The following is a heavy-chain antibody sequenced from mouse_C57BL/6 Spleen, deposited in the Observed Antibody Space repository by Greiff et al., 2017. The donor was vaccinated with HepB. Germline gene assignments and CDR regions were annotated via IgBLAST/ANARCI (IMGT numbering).Heavy chain of an antibody. CDR1: GYSITSGYY. CDR3: ARGHYGNYTWFAY. V-gene: IGHV3-6*01. CDR2: ISYDGSN. D-gene: IGHD2-1*01. J-gene: IGHJ3*01. Sequence: DVKLVESGPGLVKPSQSLSLTCSVTGYSITSGYYWNWIRQFPGNKLEWMGYISYDGSNNYNPSLKNRISITRDTSKNQFFLKLNSVTTEDTATYYCARGHYGNYTWFAYWGQGTLVTVSA.